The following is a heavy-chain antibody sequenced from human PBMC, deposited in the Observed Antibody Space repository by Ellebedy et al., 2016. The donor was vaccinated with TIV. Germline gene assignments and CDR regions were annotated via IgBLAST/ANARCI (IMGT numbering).Heavy chain of an antibody. Sequence: QTLSLTCAISGDSVSSNSAIWHWIRQSPSSGLEWLGRTYYRSKWFDDYAVSVRGRTTVKADTSMNQFSLQLNSVTPEDTAVYYCTRAGEGGAAGLFHSWGQGTPVTVSS. D-gene: IGHD6-13*01. CDR1: GDSVSSNSAI. V-gene: IGHV6-1*01. CDR2: TYYRSKWFD. CDR3: TRAGEGGAAGLFHS. J-gene: IGHJ4*02.